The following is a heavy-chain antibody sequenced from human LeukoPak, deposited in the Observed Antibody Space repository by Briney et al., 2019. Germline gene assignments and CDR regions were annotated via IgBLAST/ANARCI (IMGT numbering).Heavy chain of an antibody. V-gene: IGHV4-59*01. D-gene: IGHD3-9*01. CDR1: GGSISSYY. Sequence: PSETLSLTCTVSGGSISSYYWSWIRQPPGKGLEWIGYIYYSGSTNYNPSHKSRVTISVDTSKNQFSLKLSSVTAADTAVYYCARSPGEILTGYYQYFDYWGQGTLVTVSS. CDR2: IYYSGST. CDR3: ARSPGEILTGYYQYFDY. J-gene: IGHJ4*02.